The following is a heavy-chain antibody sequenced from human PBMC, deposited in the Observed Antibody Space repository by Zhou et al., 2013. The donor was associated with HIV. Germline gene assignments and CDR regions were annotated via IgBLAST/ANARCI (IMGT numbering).Heavy chain of an antibody. CDR3: ARVLPLYDYLWGSYRQNWFDP. CDR1: GVTFSHYL. D-gene: IGHD3-16*02. CDR2: ISPYNGYA. V-gene: IGHV1-18*01. Sequence: QVQLEQSGAEVKKPGSSVKVSCKASGVTFSHYLVTWVRQAPGQGLEWMGWISPYNGYANYAQKLQGRVTMTTDTSTSTAYMELRSLRSDDTAVYYCARVLPLYDYLWGSYRQNWFDPWGQGTLVTVSS. J-gene: IGHJ5*02.